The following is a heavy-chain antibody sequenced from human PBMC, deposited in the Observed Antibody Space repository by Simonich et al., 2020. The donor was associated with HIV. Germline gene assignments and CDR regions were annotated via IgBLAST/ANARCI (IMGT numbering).Heavy chain of an antibody. CDR1: GYSFTSYW. Sequence: EVQLVQSGAEVTQPGESLQISCQGSGYSFTSYWIVWVRQMPGKGLEWMGIIYPGDSDTKYSPSVQGQVTISADKYISTAYLQWSSLKASDTAMYYCAKSNGNWFDPWGRGTLGTVSS. J-gene: IGHJ5*02. V-gene: IGHV5-51*01. CDR2: IYPGDSDT. CDR3: AKSNGNWFDP. D-gene: IGHD7-27*01.